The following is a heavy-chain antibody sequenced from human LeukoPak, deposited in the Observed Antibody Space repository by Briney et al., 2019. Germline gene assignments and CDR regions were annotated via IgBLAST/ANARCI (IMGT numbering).Heavy chain of an antibody. CDR2: ISYDGSNK. Sequence: GGSLRLSCAASGFTFSSYAMHWVRQAPGKGLEWVAVISYDGSNKYYADSVKGRFTISRDNSKNTLYLQMNSLRAEDTAVYYCARAQGNQGWLQFDPIYFDYWGQGTLVTVSS. CDR1: GFTFSSYA. CDR3: ARAQGNQGWLQFDPIYFDY. J-gene: IGHJ4*02. D-gene: IGHD5-24*01. V-gene: IGHV3-30*14.